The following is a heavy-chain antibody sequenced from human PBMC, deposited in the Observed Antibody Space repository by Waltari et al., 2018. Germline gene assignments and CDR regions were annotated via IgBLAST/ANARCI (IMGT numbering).Heavy chain of an antibody. Sequence: EVQLLESGGGLVQPGGSLRLSCAASGFTFSSYAMSWVRQAPGKGLEWVSAISGSGCSTYYADAVKGRFTISRDNAKNSLYLQMNSLRAEDTAVYYCARGVDMGYDYWGQGTLVTVSS. D-gene: IGHD5-12*01. V-gene: IGHV3-23*01. CDR3: ARGVDMGYDY. CDR2: ISGSGCST. J-gene: IGHJ4*02. CDR1: GFTFSSYA.